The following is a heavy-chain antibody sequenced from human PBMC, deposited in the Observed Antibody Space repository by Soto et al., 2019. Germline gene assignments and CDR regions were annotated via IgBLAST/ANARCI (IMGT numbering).Heavy chain of an antibody. D-gene: IGHD4-17*01. CDR2: IYYSGST. CDR3: ARRYGGTLDH. Sequence: SETRSLTCRVSRDSITRGWHYYKWIRQPPGKGLEWIGYIYYSGSTNYNPSLKSRVTISVDTSKNQFSLKLSSVTAADTAVYYWARRYGGTLDHWGQGTLVTVSS. J-gene: IGHJ4*02. CDR1: RDSITRGWHY. V-gene: IGHV4-61*01.